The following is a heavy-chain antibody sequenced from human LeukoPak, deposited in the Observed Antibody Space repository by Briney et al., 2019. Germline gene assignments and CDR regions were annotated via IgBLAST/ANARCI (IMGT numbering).Heavy chain of an antibody. J-gene: IGHJ4*02. Sequence: GGSLRLSCAASGFTFSNYAMSWVRQAPGRGPEWVSAISSSGDRTYYADSVKGRFTISRDNSKNTLYLQMNSLRAEDTAIYYCAKLLMAMVRGVDIDCWGQGTLVTVSS. D-gene: IGHD3-10*01. V-gene: IGHV3-23*01. CDR3: AKLLMAMVRGVDIDC. CDR2: ISSSGDRT. CDR1: GFTFSNYA.